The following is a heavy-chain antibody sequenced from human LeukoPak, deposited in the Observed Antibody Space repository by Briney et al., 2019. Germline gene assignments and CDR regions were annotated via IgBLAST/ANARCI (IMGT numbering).Heavy chain of an antibody. CDR1: GYTFIIYY. CDR2: INPSGGST. J-gene: IGHJ5*02. V-gene: IGHV1-46*01. CDR3: GGHADFWSGEAQTRSNSWFDP. D-gene: IGHD3-3*01. Sequence: ASVNVSRKASGYTFIIYYMHLVRQPPGPGLGLVGIINPSGGSTSYAQKFQGRVTLTMDTSISTAYIELSKLRSGGTAGGYCGGHADFWSGEAQTRSNSWFDPWGQGALVTVSS.